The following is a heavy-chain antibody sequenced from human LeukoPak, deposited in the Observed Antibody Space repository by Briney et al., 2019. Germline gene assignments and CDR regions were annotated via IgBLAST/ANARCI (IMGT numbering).Heavy chain of an antibody. D-gene: IGHD2-15*01. CDR2: ISVSGTYT. J-gene: IGHJ4*02. Sequence: QTGGSLRLSCAASGFTFSSYAISWVRQAPAKGLDWVSSISVSGTYTYYADSVKCRFTIFRDNSKNTLYLQMNSLRAEDTAVYYCAKGYCSDTNCQTRLGLDYWGQGTLVTVSS. CDR3: AKGYCSDTNCQTRLGLDY. CDR1: GFTFSSYA. V-gene: IGHV3-23*01.